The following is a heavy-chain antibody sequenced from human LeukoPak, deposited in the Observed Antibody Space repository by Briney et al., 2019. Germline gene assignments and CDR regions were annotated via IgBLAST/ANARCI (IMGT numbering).Heavy chain of an antibody. J-gene: IGHJ6*02. V-gene: IGHV4-31*03. Sequence: PSETLSLTCTVSGGSIRSSYYYWGWIRQPPGKGLEWIGYIYYSGSTYYNPSLKSRVTISVDTSKNQFSLKLSSVTAADTAVYYCARDHYYDSSGYRGSQYYYYGMDVWGQGTTVTVSS. CDR3: ARDHYYDSSGYRGSQYYYYGMDV. D-gene: IGHD3-22*01. CDR1: GGSIRSSYYY. CDR2: IYYSGST.